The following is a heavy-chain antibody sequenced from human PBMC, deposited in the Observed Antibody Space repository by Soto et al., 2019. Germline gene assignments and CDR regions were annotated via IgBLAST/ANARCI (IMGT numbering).Heavy chain of an antibody. CDR3: ARALAEQWLDAFDI. D-gene: IGHD6-19*01. Sequence: GGSLRLSCAASGFTVSSNYMSWVRQAPGKGLEWVSVIYSGGSTYYADSVKGRFTISRDNSKNTLYLQMNSLRAEDTAVYYCARALAEQWLDAFDIWGQGTMVTVSS. V-gene: IGHV3-66*01. J-gene: IGHJ3*02. CDR1: GFTVSSNY. CDR2: IYSGGST.